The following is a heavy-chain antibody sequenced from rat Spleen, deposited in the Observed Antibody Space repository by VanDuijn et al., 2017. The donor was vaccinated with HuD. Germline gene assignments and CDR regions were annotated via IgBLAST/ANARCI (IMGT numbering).Heavy chain of an antibody. D-gene: IGHD1-12*02. CDR1: GFTFSDYN. V-gene: IGHV5-22*01. CDR3: ASHFDGSYYSPFDY. Sequence: EVQLVESGGGLVQPGRSMKLSCAASGFTFSDYNMAWVRQAPKKGLEWVATISYEGSRAYYGDSVKGRFTISRDNAKSTLYLQMNSLRSEDTATYYCASHFDGSYYSPFDYWGQGVMVTVSS. J-gene: IGHJ2*01. CDR2: ISYEGSRA.